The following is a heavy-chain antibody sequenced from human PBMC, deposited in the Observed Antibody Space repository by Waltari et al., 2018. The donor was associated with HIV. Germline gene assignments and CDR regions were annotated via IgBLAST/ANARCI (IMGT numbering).Heavy chain of an antibody. CDR3: AKGGDCVGASCYPNTVPDY. CDR2: IYYDGRT. D-gene: IGHD2-15*01. Sequence: QLQLQESGPGLVKPSETLSLPCTVSGVSIPSYISFWGWVRQPPRKGLEWLASIYYDGRTYYNPSLKSRVTISVDTSKNHFSLRLSSVTAADTAVYYCAKGGDCVGASCYPNTVPDYWGQGTLVTVSS. CDR1: GVSIPSYISF. J-gene: IGHJ4*02. V-gene: IGHV4-39*02.